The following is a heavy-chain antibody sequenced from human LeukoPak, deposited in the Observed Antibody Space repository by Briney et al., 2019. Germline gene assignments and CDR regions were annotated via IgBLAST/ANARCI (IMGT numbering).Heavy chain of an antibody. CDR2: INQDGSEK. CDR3: ASEKYCVT. CDR1: GFTFSGHS. D-gene: IGHD2-21*01. J-gene: IGHJ5*02. Sequence: GGSLRLSCAASGFTFSGHSMTWVRQAPGKGLEWVANINQDGSEKYYVDSVKGRFTISRDNAKNSLYLQMNSLRAEDTAVYYCASEKYCVTWGQGTLVTVSS. V-gene: IGHV3-7*01.